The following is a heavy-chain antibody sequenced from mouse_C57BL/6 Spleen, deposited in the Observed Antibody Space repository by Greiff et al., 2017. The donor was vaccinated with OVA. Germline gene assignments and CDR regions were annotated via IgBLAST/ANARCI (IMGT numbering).Heavy chain of an antibody. J-gene: IGHJ1*03. V-gene: IGHV14-4*01. Sequence: EVQLQQSGAELVRPGASVKLSCTASGFNIKDDYMHWVKQRPEQGLEWIGWLDPENGDTESASKFQGKATITADTSSNTAYLQLSSLTSEDTAVYYCTTQYFDVWGTGTTVTVSS. CDR2: LDPENGDT. CDR3: TTQYFDV. CDR1: GFNIKDDY.